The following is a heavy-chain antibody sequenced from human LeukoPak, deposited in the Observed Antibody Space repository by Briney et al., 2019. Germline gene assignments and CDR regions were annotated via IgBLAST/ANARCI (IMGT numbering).Heavy chain of an antibody. CDR1: GFTFSSYA. J-gene: IGHJ4*02. CDR2: ISGSGVST. Sequence: PGGSLRLSCAASGFTFSSYAMSWVRQAPGKGLEWVSGISGSGVSTYYADSVEGRFTISRDNSKNTLYLQMDSLRAEDTAVYSCAKGGYCSTTSCPFDYWGQGTLVTVSS. CDR3: AKGGYCSTTSCPFDY. V-gene: IGHV3-23*01. D-gene: IGHD2-2*01.